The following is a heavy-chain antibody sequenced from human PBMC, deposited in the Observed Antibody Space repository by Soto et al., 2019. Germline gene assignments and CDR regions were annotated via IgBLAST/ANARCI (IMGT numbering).Heavy chain of an antibody. CDR1: GFTFSNYW. CDR3: AREGFYGDYALDY. J-gene: IGHJ4*02. Sequence: EVQLVESGGGLVQPGGSLRLSCAASGFTFSNYWMHWVRQAPGKGLLWVSRIRTDGSSTGYADSVKGRFTISRDNAKNTLYLQLNGLRAEDTAVYYCAREGFYGDYALDYWGQGTLVTVSS. V-gene: IGHV3-74*01. CDR2: IRTDGSST. D-gene: IGHD4-17*01.